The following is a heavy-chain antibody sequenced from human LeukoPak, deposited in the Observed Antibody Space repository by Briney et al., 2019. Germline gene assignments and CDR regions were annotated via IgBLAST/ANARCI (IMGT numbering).Heavy chain of an antibody. CDR3: CAVVAAVPR. V-gene: IGHV3-74*01. CDR2: INGDGSTT. D-gene: IGHD2-15*01. Sequence: GGSLRLSCAASGFTFSTNWMHWVCQAPGKGPVWVSRINGDGSTTTYADSVKGRFTISRDNAKNALYLQMNSLRAEDTAVYYCCAVVAAVPRWGQGALVTVSS. J-gene: IGHJ4*02. CDR1: GFTFSTNW.